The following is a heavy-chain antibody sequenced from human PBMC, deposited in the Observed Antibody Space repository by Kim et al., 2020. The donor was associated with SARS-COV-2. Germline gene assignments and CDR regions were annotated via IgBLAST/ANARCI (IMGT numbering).Heavy chain of an antibody. Sequence: SVKGRFTISRDHAKNSLYLQMNSLRAGDTAVYYWARVWNEQQLAPEYFQHWGQGTLVTVSS. CDR3: ARVWNEQQLAPEYFQH. J-gene: IGHJ1*01. D-gene: IGHD6-13*01. V-gene: IGHV3-11*05.